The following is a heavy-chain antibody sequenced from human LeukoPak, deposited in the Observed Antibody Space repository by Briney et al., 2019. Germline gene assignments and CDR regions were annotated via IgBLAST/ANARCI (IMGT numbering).Heavy chain of an antibody. CDR2: INHSGST. J-gene: IGHJ4*02. CDR3: ARGGGGYDSKYYFDY. V-gene: IGHV4-34*01. CDR1: GGSFSGYY. Sequence: SETLSLTCAVYGGSFSGYYWSWIRQPPGKGLEWIGEINHSGSTNYNPSLKSRVTISVDMSKNQFSLKLSSVTAADTAVYYCARGGGGYDSKYYFDYWGQGTLVTVSS. D-gene: IGHD5-12*01.